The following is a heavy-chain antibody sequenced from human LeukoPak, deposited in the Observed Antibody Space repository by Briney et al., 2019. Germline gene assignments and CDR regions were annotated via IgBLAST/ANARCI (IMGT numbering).Heavy chain of an antibody. CDR2: INPNSVGT. CDR3: ARDVGEYCSSIDCHASDY. J-gene: IGHJ4*02. CDR1: GYTFTSYY. V-gene: IGHV1-2*02. Sequence: ASVKVSCKASGYTFTSYYMHWVRQAPGQGLEWMGWINPNSVGTNCAQRFHGRVTMTRDTSISTVYMELSRLRSDDTAVYYCARDVGEYCSSIDCHASDYWGQGTLVTVSS. D-gene: IGHD2-2*01.